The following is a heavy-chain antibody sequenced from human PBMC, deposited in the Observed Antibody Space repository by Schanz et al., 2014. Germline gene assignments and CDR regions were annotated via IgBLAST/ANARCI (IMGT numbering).Heavy chain of an antibody. J-gene: IGHJ2*01. D-gene: IGHD1-1*01. CDR3: ARDTTWRLDL. CDR1: GGSIRSGTYY. Sequence: QVQLQQWGAGLLKPSQTLSLTCTVSGGSIRSGTYYWSWIRQPAGKALEWVGRVFPNGITNYNPSLKRRVTISLDTSKNQFSLTLPSLTAADTAVYYCARDTTWRLDLWGRGTLVTVSS. V-gene: IGHV4-61*02. CDR2: VFPNGIT.